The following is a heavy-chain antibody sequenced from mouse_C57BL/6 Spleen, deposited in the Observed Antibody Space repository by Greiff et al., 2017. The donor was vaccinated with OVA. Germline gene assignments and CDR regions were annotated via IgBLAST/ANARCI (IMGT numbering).Heavy chain of an antibody. Sequence: EVQLVESGGGLVQPGGSLKLSCAASGFTFSDYYMYWVRQTPEKRLEWVAYISNGGGSTYYPDTVKGRFTISRDNAKNTLYLQMSRLKSEDTAMYYCARHYGRGSWYFDVWGTGTTVTVSS. D-gene: IGHD1-1*01. CDR2: ISNGGGST. CDR3: ARHYGRGSWYFDV. V-gene: IGHV5-12*01. J-gene: IGHJ1*03. CDR1: GFTFSDYY.